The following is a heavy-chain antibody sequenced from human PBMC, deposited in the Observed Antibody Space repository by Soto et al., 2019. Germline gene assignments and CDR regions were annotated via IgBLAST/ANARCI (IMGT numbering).Heavy chain of an antibody. CDR1: GFTFSSYA. Sequence: PGGSLRLSCAASGFTFSSYAMSWVRQAPGKGLEWVSAISGSGGSTYYADSVKGRFTISRDNPKNTLYLQMNSLRAEDTAVYYCAKVYSGRVGATHFDYWGQGTLVTVSS. V-gene: IGHV3-23*01. CDR3: AKVYSGRVGATHFDY. J-gene: IGHJ4*02. CDR2: ISGSGGST. D-gene: IGHD1-26*01.